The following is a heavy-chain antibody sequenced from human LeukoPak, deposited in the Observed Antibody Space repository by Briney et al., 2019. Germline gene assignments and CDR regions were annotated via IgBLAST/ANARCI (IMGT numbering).Heavy chain of an antibody. Sequence: GGSLRLSCAASGFTFSSYSMNWVRQAPGKGLEWVSSISSSSSYIYYADSVKGRFTISRDNSKNTLYLQMNSLRAEDTAVYYCAKDRSYSSGWYTGMDYWGQGTLVTVSS. CDR3: AKDRSYSSGWYTGMDY. D-gene: IGHD6-19*01. V-gene: IGHV3-21*01. J-gene: IGHJ4*02. CDR2: ISSSSSYI. CDR1: GFTFSSYS.